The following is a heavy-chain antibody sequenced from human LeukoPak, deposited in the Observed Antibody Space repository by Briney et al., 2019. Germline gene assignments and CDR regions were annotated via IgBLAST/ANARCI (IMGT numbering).Heavy chain of an antibody. CDR3: ARDSRDYGERAFDI. CDR2: IYCSGST. CDR1: GGSINGYY. Sequence: KTSETLSLTCTVSGGSINGYYWSWVRQPPGKGLEWVGYIYCSGSTSYNTSLKRRVTISVDTSQNQFSLKLSSVTAADTALYYCARDSRDYGERAFDIWGQGTVVTVSS. D-gene: IGHD4-17*01. V-gene: IGHV4-59*01. J-gene: IGHJ3*02.